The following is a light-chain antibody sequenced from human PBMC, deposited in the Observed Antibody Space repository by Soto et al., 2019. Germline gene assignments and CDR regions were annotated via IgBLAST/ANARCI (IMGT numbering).Light chain of an antibody. CDR2: GAS. Sequence: EIVMTQSPATLSVSPGEGATLSCRASQSCSNNLAWYQQKPGQAPRLRIYGASTRATGIPARFSGSGSGTDFTLTISTLQSEDFAVYFCQQYNNWPLTFGGGTKVEIK. V-gene: IGKV3-15*01. J-gene: IGKJ4*01. CDR1: QSCSNN. CDR3: QQYNNWPLT.